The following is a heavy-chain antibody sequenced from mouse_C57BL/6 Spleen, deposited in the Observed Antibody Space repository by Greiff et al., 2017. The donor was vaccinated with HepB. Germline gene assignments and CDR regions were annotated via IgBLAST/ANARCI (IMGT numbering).Heavy chain of an antibody. Sequence: EVKLMESGGGLVKPGGSLKLSCAASGFPFSSYAMSWVRQTPEKRLEWVATISDGGSYTYYPDNVKGRFTISRDNAKNNLYLQMSHLKSEDTAMYYCARDTPSNYDYAMDYWGQGTSVTVSS. V-gene: IGHV5-4*01. J-gene: IGHJ4*01. CDR3: ARDTPSNYDYAMDY. CDR2: ISDGGSYT. D-gene: IGHD2-1*01. CDR1: GFPFSSYA.